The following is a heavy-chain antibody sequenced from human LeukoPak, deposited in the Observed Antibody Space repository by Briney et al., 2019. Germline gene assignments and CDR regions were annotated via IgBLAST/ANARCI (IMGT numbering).Heavy chain of an antibody. D-gene: IGHD3-3*01. CDR2: IYYSGST. CDR1: GGSISSYY. Sequence: PSETLSLTCTVSGGSISSYYWSWIRQPPGKGLEWIGYIYYSGSTNYNPSLKSRVTISVDTSKNQFSLKLSSVTAADTAVYYCARVPQATYYDLWSGPVDAFDIWGQGTMVTVSS. CDR3: ARVPQATYYDLWSGPVDAFDI. V-gene: IGHV4-59*01. J-gene: IGHJ3*02.